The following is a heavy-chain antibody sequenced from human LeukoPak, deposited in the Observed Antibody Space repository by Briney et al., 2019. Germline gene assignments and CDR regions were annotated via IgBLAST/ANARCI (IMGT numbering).Heavy chain of an antibody. V-gene: IGHV3-30-3*01. CDR3: ARGVQLWTFDY. CDR1: GFTFSNYA. CDR2: ISFDGSDK. D-gene: IGHD5-18*01. J-gene: IGHJ4*02. Sequence: GGSLRLSCAASGFTFSNYAMHWVRQAPGKGLEWVAVISFDGSDKYYADSVKGRLTVSRDNFRNTLYLQMSSLRAEDTAVYYCARGVQLWTFDYWGQGTLVTVSS.